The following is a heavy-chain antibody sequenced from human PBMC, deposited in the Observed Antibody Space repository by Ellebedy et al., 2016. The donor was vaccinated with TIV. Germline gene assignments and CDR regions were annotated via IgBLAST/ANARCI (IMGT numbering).Heavy chain of an antibody. CDR2: ISGSGGST. CDR1: GFTFSSYA. Sequence: GESLKISXAASGFTFSSYAMSWVRQAPGKGLEWVSAISGSGGSTYYADSVKGRFTISRDNSKNTLYLQMNNLRAEDTAVYYCAKVMRGGYSGYDPRNWFDPWGQGTLVTVSS. D-gene: IGHD5-12*01. CDR3: AKVMRGGYSGYDPRNWFDP. J-gene: IGHJ5*02. V-gene: IGHV3-23*01.